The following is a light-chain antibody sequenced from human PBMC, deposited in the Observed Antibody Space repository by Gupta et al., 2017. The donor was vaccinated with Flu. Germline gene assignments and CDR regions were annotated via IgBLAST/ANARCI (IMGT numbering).Light chain of an antibody. CDR2: GAS. CDR3: QQYGSSPGT. J-gene: IGKJ1*01. Sequence: EIVLTHSPGPLSLSPGERATLSCRASQSVSSSYLAWYQQKPGQAPRLLIYGASSRATGIPDRFSGSGSGTDFTLTISRLEPEDFAVYYCQQYGSSPGTFGQGTKVEIK. CDR1: QSVSSSY. V-gene: IGKV3-20*01.